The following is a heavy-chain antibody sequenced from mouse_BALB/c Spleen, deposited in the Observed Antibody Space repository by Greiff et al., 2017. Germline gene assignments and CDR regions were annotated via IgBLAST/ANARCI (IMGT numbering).Heavy chain of an antibody. Sequence: QVQLQQSGPGLVQPSQSLSITCTVSGFSLTSYGVHWVRQSPGKGLEWLGVIWSGGSTDYNAAFISRLSISKDNSKSQVFFKMNSLQADDTAIYYCARNLRDGYYGYYAMDYWGQGTSVTVSS. V-gene: IGHV2-4-1*01. CDR2: IWSGGST. J-gene: IGHJ4*01. CDR1: GFSLTSYG. D-gene: IGHD2-3*01. CDR3: ARNLRDGYYGYYAMDY.